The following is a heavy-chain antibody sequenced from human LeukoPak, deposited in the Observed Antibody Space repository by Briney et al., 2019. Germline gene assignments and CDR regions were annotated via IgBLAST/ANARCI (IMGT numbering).Heavy chain of an antibody. CDR1: GFTFSNYA. CDR3: ANLPSGAVDY. Sequence: SGGSLRLSCTASGFTFSNYAMTWVRQAPGKGLEWVSSMNPVYYADSVKGRFAISRDDSKNTLFLQMNSLRAEDTAIYYCANLPSGAVDYWGQGTLVTVSS. V-gene: IGHV3-23*05. J-gene: IGHJ4*02. D-gene: IGHD5-12*01. CDR2: MNPV.